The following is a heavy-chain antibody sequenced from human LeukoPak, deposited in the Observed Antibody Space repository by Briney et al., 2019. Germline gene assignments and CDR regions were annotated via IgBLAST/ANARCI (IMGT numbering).Heavy chain of an antibody. Sequence: TSETLPLTCTVSGGSISSSSYYWGWIRQPPGKGLEWIGSIYHSGSTYYNPSLKGRVTISVDTSKNQFSLKLSSVTAADTAVYYCARLAYSGSYYWGQGTLVTVSS. CDR1: GGSISSSSYY. J-gene: IGHJ4*02. V-gene: IGHV4-39*01. CDR3: ARLAYSGSYY. D-gene: IGHD1-26*01. CDR2: IYHSGST.